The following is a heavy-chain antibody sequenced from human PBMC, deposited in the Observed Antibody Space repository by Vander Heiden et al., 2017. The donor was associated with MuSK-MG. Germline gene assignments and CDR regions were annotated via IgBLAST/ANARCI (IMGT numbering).Heavy chain of an antibody. CDR2: FYHSGTT. CDR3: VGTYYFDSSGLF. Sequence: GPGLVRPSETLSLTCSVSGYSISSAHFWGWIRQPAGKGLEWIGSFYHSGTTYHNPSLKSRVTVSVDTSKSQFSLKLSSVTAADTAMYYCVGTYYFDSSGLFWGQGTLVTVSS. CDR1: GYSISSAHF. D-gene: IGHD3-22*01. V-gene: IGHV4-38-2*01. J-gene: IGHJ4*02.